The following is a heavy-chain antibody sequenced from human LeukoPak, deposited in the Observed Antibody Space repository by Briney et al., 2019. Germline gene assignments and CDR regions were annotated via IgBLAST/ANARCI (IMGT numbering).Heavy chain of an antibody. V-gene: IGHV3-74*01. CDR2: INNEGTGT. CDR3: TRDRHGMDV. Sequence: PGGSLRLSCAASGFSFSAYWMHWVRQAPGKGLVWVSRINNEGTGTDYADSVRGRFTISRENAKNALFLQMNSLRAGDTAVYYCTRDRHGMDVWGQGTTVTVSS. CDR1: GFSFSAYW. J-gene: IGHJ6*02.